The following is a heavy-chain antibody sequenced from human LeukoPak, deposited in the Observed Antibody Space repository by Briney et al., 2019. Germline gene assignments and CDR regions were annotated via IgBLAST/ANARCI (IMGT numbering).Heavy chain of an antibody. D-gene: IGHD2-15*01. CDR1: GGSISSYY. J-gene: IGHJ5*02. Sequence: PSETLSLTCTVSGGSISSYYWSWIRQPPGKGLEWIGYIYYSGSTNYNPSLKSRATISVDTSKNQFSLKLSSVTAADTAVYYCARSGYCSGGSCRPYSSGLYPKFINWFDPWGQGTLVTVSS. V-gene: IGHV4-59*01. CDR3: ARSGYCSGGSCRPYSSGLYPKFINWFDP. CDR2: IYYSGST.